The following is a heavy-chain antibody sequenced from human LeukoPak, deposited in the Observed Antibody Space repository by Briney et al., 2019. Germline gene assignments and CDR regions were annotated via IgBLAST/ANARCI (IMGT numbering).Heavy chain of an antibody. CDR2: IYTSGST. J-gene: IGHJ6*03. CDR1: GVSISSYY. D-gene: IGHD2-15*01. CDR3: AREWADGCSGGSCYSLGYYYYYMDV. Sequence: NPSETLSLTCTVSGVSISSYYWSWIRQPAGRGLEWIGQIYTSGSTNYNPSLKSRVTMSVDTSKNQLSLKLSSVTAADTAVYYCAREWADGCSGGSCYSLGYYYYYMDVWGKGTTVTVSS. V-gene: IGHV4-4*07.